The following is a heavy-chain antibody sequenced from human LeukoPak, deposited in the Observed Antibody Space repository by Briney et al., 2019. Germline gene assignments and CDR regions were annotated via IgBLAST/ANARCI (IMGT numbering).Heavy chain of an antibody. CDR3: VIESCSGGSCYSAAFDI. CDR1: GYTFTSYG. V-gene: IGHV1-18*01. Sequence: ASVKVSCKASGYTFTSYGISWVRQAPGQGLEWMGWISSYNGNTNYAQKLQGRATMTEDTSTDTAYMELSSLRSEDTAVYYCVIESCSGGSCYSAAFDIWGQGTMVTVSS. CDR2: ISSYNGNT. J-gene: IGHJ3*02. D-gene: IGHD2-15*01.